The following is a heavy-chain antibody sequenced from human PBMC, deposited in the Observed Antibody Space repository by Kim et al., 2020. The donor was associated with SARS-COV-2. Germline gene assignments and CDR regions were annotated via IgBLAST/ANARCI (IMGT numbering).Heavy chain of an antibody. V-gene: IGHV3-23*01. J-gene: IGHJ4*02. D-gene: IGHD3-10*01. CDR3: AKEGGTYDSGSYFDY. Sequence: AKSGSGRLTIARENTKSTRYLQMNSLRAEDTAVYYCAKEGGTYDSGSYFDYWGQGTLVTVSS.